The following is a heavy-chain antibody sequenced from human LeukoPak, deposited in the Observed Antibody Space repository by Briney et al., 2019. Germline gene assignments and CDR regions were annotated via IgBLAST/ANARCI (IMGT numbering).Heavy chain of an antibody. J-gene: IGHJ4*02. Sequence: GGSLRLSCAASGFTFSSYAMSWVRQAPGKGLEWDSAISGSGGSTYYADSVKGRFTISRDNSKNTLYLQMNSLRAEDTAVYYCAKSRAATGGFFDYWGQGTLVTVSS. V-gene: IGHV3-23*01. D-gene: IGHD6-25*01. CDR3: AKSRAATGGFFDY. CDR1: GFTFSSYA. CDR2: ISGSGGST.